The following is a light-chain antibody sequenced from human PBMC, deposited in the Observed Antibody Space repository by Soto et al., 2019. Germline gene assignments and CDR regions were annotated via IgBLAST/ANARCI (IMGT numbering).Light chain of an antibody. Sequence: EIVMTQSPANLSVSPGESVSLSCRASQTISDNLAWYQQKPGLPPRLLIYHTSTRASGVPARFSGSGSGTDFSLTIRSLQSEDFAVYYCQRYGNWPLIFGAGTKVDTK. CDR3: QRYGNWPLI. CDR2: HTS. V-gene: IGKV3-15*01. J-gene: IGKJ4*01. CDR1: QTISDN.